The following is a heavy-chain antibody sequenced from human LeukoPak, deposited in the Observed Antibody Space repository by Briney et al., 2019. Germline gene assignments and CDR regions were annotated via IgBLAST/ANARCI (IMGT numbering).Heavy chain of an antibody. Sequence: GGSLRLSCTVSGFTVSSNSWSWVRQAPGKGLEWVSFIYSGGNIHYSDSVKGRFTISRDNAKNSLYLQMNSLRAEDTAVYYCARGYSGYDSDDYWGQGALVTVSS. CDR2: IYSGGNI. CDR3: ARGYSGYDSDDY. D-gene: IGHD5-12*01. V-gene: IGHV3-53*01. J-gene: IGHJ4*02. CDR1: GFTVSSNS.